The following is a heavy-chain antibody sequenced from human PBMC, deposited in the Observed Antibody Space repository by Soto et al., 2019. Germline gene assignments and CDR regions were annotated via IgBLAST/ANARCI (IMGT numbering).Heavy chain of an antibody. D-gene: IGHD3-9*01. V-gene: IGHV4-59*01. CDR3: ARGGWLLSFDY. CDR2: IYYSGST. J-gene: IGHJ4*02. CDR1: GGSISSYY. Sequence: PSETLSLACTVSGGSISSYYWSWIRQPPGKGLEWIGYIYYSGSTNYNPSLKSRVTISVDTSKNQFSLKLSSVTAADTAVYYCARGGWLLSFDYWGQGTLVTVSS.